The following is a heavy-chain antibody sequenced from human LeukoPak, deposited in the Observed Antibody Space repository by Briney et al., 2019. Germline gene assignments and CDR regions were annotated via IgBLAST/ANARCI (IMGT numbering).Heavy chain of an antibody. Sequence: SETLSLTCTVSGGSISSSSYYWGWIRQPPGKGLEWIGSIYYSGSTYYNPSLKSRVTISVDTSKNQFSLKLSSVTAAGTAVYYCARDKITMVRGHYYYGMDVWGQGTTVTVSS. J-gene: IGHJ6*02. CDR1: GGSISSSSYY. CDR3: ARDKITMVRGHYYYGMDV. D-gene: IGHD3-10*01. CDR2: IYYSGST. V-gene: IGHV4-39*02.